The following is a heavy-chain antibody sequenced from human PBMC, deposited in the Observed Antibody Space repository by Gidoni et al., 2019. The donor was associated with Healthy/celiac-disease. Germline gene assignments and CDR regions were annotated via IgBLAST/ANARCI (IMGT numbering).Heavy chain of an antibody. V-gene: IGHV1-69*01. CDR2: IIPIFGTA. Sequence: QVQLVQSGAEVKKPGSSVKVSCKASGGTFSSYAISWVRQAPGQGLEWMGGIIPIFGTANYAQKFQGRVTITADESTSTAYMELSSLRSEDTAVYYCARAPIVVVPAATMGEVWGFDYWGQGTLVTVSS. CDR3: ARAPIVVVPAATMGEVWGFDY. CDR1: GGTFSSYA. J-gene: IGHJ4*02. D-gene: IGHD2-2*01.